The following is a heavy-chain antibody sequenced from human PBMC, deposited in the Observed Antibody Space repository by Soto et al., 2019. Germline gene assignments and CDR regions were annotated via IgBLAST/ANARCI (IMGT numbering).Heavy chain of an antibody. D-gene: IGHD2-2*01. V-gene: IGHV3-7*03. J-gene: IGHJ4*02. CDR3: VKDGGYCSSTTCYSPRNHYFDS. CDR2: IKFDGSEK. CDR1: GFTFSDYW. Sequence: GGSLRLSCAASGFTFSDYWMSWVRQAPGKGPERVANIKFDGSEKQYVDSVKGRFSISRDNSRNSLFLQMNSLRAGDTAVYYCVKDGGYCSSTTCYSPRNHYFDSWGQGTLVTVSS.